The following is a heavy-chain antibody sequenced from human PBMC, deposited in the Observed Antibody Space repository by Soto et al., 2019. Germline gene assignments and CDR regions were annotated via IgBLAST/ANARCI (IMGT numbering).Heavy chain of an antibody. D-gene: IGHD2-21*02. J-gene: IGHJ3*02. Sequence: ASVKVSCKASGYTFTTYYMHWVRQAPGQGLEWMGIISPDGGRTSYAQKFQGRVTMTRDTSTSTVYMELSSLRSEDTAVYYCARVGLAYCGGDCYPDASDIWGQGTMVTVSS. CDR3: ARVGLAYCGGDCYPDASDI. CDR1: GYTFTTYY. V-gene: IGHV1-46*01. CDR2: ISPDGGRT.